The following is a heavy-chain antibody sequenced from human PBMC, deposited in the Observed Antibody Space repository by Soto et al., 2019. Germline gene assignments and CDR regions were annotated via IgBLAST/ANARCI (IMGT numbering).Heavy chain of an antibody. D-gene: IGHD6-6*01. V-gene: IGHV1-18*01. CDR1: GYTFTNYG. Sequence: QVQLLQYGAEVKKPGASVKVSSNASGYTFTNYGITWVRQAAEQGLEWMGWISAYNGDTHYTQRLQGRVTMTTDTSTSTAYMELSGLRSEDTAVYYCARVLQLVGYFYYYMEVWGKGTTVPVSS. J-gene: IGHJ6*03. CDR2: ISAYNGDT. CDR3: ARVLQLVGYFYYYMEV.